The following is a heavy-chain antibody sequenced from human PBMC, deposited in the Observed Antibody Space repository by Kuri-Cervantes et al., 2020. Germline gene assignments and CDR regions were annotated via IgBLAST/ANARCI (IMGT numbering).Heavy chain of an antibody. CDR3: ARGIAVAPSGMDV. CDR2: ISYDGSNK. D-gene: IGHD6-19*01. CDR1: GFTFSSYA. J-gene: IGHJ6*02. V-gene: IGHV3-30-3*01. Sequence: GESPKILWAASGFTFSSYAMHWGRQAPGKGLEWVAVISYDGSNKYYADTVKGRFTISRDNSKNTLYLQMNSLRAEDTAVYYCARGIAVAPSGMDVWGQGTTVTVSS.